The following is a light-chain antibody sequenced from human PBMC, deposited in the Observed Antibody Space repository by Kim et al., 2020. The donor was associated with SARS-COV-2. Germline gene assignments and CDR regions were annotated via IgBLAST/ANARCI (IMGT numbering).Light chain of an antibody. CDR3: NSRDSSGNQHV. CDR2: GKN. CDR1: SLRTYF. J-gene: IGLJ1*01. V-gene: IGLV3-19*01. Sequence: ASGQQVRITCNGASLRTYFASWYQQKPGQAPLLVIYGKNDRPSGIPDRFSGSRSGNTASLTITGAQAEDEGDYYCNSRDSSGNQHVFGPGTKVTVL.